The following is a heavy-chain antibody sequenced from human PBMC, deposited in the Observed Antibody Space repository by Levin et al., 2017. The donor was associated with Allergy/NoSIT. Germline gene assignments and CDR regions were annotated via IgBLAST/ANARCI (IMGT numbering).Heavy chain of an antibody. J-gene: IGHJ3*02. CDR3: AKDIGYCSGGSCYGDHDAFES. CDR1: GFTFDDYA. V-gene: IGHV3-9*01. Sequence: GGSLRLSCAASGFTFDDYAMHWVRQAPGKGLEWVSGISWNSGSIGYAASVKGRFTIPRDNAKNSLYLEMNSLSGEDTALYYCAKDIGYCSGGSCYGDHDAFESWGQGTLVTVSS. D-gene: IGHD2-15*01. CDR2: ISWNSGSI.